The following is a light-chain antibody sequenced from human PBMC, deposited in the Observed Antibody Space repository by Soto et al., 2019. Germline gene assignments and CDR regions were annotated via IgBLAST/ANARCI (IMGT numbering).Light chain of an antibody. V-gene: IGKV3-20*01. CDR1: QSLGNNY. CDR3: QYYNNLPAIT. Sequence: ELTQSPGSLSLSPGQTATLSCRASQSLGNNYLAWVQQRPGQAPRLLIYGATHWASGISERFGGSGSGSEFTLTISGLEPEDSAVYYCQYYNNLPAITFGQGTRLEIK. J-gene: IGKJ5*01. CDR2: GAT.